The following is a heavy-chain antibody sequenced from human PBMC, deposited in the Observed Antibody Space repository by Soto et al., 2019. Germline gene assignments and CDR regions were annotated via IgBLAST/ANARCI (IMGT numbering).Heavy chain of an antibody. CDR1: GFTFTSYS. Sequence: GGSLRLSCVASGFTFTSYSMNWVRQAPGKGLEWVSSISSSSSYIYYADSVKGRFTISRDNAKNSLYLQMNSLRAEDTAVYYCARDGALFYGGAAADSPPDYWGQGTLVTVSS. J-gene: IGHJ4*02. CDR3: ARDGALFYGGAAADSPPDY. V-gene: IGHV3-21*01. D-gene: IGHD6-13*01. CDR2: ISSSSSYI.